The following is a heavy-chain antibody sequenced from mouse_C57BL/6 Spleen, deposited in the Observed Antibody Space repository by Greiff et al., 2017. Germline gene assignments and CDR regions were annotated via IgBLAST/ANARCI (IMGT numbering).Heavy chain of an antibody. J-gene: IGHJ4*01. Sequence: VQLQQSGAELVRPGASVTLSCKASGYTFTDYEMHWVKQTPVHGLEWIGAIDPETGGTAYNQKFKGKAILTADKSSSTAYMEHRSLTSEDSAVYYCTIHAMDYWGQGTSVTVSS. CDR2: IDPETGGT. V-gene: IGHV1-15*01. CDR3: TIHAMDY. CDR1: GYTFTDYE.